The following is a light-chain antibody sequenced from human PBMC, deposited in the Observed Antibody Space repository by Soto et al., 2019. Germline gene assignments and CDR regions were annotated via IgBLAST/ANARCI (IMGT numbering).Light chain of an antibody. CDR2: GIS. Sequence: EIVMTQSPATLSASPGERATLSCRASQSVTSNYLAWYQQKPGQAPRLLIYGISKRATDIPDRFSGSGSGTEFTLTISSLQPEDFATYYCQQHGQWPITFGQGTRPEI. V-gene: IGKV3D-15*01. CDR1: QSVTSN. J-gene: IGKJ5*01. CDR3: QQHGQWPIT.